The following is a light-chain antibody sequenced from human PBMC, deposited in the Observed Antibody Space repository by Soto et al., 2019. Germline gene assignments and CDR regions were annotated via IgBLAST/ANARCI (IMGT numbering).Light chain of an antibody. J-gene: IGKJ1*01. CDR2: DAS. Sequence: DIQMTRSPSTLSASVGDRVTITCRASQSISSWLAWYQQKPGKAPKLLIYDASSLESGVPSRFSGSGSVTEFTLTISSLPPDDFATYYCQQYNSYWTFGQGTKVDI. V-gene: IGKV1-5*01. CDR3: QQYNSYWT. CDR1: QSISSW.